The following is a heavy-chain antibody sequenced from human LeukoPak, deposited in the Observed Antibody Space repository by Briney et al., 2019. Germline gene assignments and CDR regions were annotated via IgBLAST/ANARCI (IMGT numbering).Heavy chain of an antibody. Sequence: ASVKVSCKASGGTFSSYAISWVRQAPGQGLEWMGGIIPIFGTANYAQKFQGRVTITADKSTGTAYMELSSLRSEDTAVYYCARVGGYSGYDFVYWGQGTLVTVSS. CDR2: IIPIFGTA. V-gene: IGHV1-69*06. D-gene: IGHD5-12*01. J-gene: IGHJ4*02. CDR1: GGTFSSYA. CDR3: ARVGGYSGYDFVY.